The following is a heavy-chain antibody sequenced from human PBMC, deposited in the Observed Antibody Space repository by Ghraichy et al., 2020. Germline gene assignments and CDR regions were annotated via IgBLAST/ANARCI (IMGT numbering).Heavy chain of an antibody. CDR3: ARDKLSFYYDSSGFDY. J-gene: IGHJ4*02. Sequence: GGSLRLSCAASGFTFSSYWMSWVRQAPGKGLEWVANIKQDGSEKYYVDSVKGRFTISRDNAKNSLYLQMNSLRAEDTAVYYCARDKLSFYYDSSGFDYWGQGTLVTVSS. CDR1: GFTFSSYW. D-gene: IGHD3-22*01. CDR2: IKQDGSEK. V-gene: IGHV3-7*03.